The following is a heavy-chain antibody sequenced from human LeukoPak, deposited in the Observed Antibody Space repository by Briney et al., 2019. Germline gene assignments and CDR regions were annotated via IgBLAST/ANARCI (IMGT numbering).Heavy chain of an antibody. D-gene: IGHD2-2*01. CDR3: ASDPNRVVPAAMSGPYYLDY. V-gene: IGHV4-34*01. CDR2: INHSGST. Sequence: SETLSLTCAVYGGSFSGYYWSWIRQPPGKGLEWIGEINHSGSTNYNPSLKSRVTISVDTSKNQFSLKLSSVTAADTAVYYCASDPNRVVPAAMSGPYYLDYWGQGTLVTVPS. J-gene: IGHJ4*02. CDR1: GGSFSGYY.